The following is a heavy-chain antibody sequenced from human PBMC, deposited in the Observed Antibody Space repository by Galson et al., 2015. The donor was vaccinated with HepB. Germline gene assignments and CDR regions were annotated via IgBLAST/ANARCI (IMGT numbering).Heavy chain of an antibody. CDR1: GFTFSSYW. CDR2: INSDGSST. CDR3: ARDQLRFVVVPAATISYYYYGMDV. Sequence: SLRLSCAASGFTFSSYWMHWVRQAPGKGLVWVSPINSDGSSTSYADSVKGRFTISRDNAKNTLYLQMNSLRAEDTAVYYCARDQLRFVVVPAATISYYYYGMDVWGQGTTVTVSS. J-gene: IGHJ6*02. D-gene: IGHD2-2*01. V-gene: IGHV3-74*01.